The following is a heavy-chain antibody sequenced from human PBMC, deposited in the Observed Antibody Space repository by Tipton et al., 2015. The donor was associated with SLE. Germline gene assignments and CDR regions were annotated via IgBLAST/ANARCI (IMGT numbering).Heavy chain of an antibody. CDR3: AREPRPRGALKGAFDI. Sequence: GLVKPSTTLSLTCIVSRYSISSGGYSWSWIRQPPGKGLEWIGYIYHSGSTYYNPSLKSRVTISVDRSKNQFSLKLSSVTAADTAVYYCAREPRPRGALKGAFDIWGQGTMVTVSS. CDR1: RYSISSGGYS. CDR2: IYHSGST. J-gene: IGHJ3*02. V-gene: IGHV4-30-2*01.